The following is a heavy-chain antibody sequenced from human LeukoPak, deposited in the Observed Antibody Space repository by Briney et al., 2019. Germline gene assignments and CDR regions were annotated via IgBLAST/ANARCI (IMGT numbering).Heavy chain of an antibody. D-gene: IGHD3-10*01. J-gene: IGHJ4*02. CDR2: IKQDGGEK. CDR1: GFTFSSYW. V-gene: IGHV3-7*01. CDR3: ARDVYGSGSYYLYYPGSN. Sequence: GGSLRLSCAASGFTFSSYWMSWVRQAPGKGLEWVANIKQDGGEKYYVDSVKGRFTISRDNAKNSLYLQMNSLRAEDTAVYYCARDVYGSGSYYLYYPGSNWGQGTLVTVSS.